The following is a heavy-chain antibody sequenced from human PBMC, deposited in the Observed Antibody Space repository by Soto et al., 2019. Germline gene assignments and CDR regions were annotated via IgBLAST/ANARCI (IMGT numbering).Heavy chain of an antibody. D-gene: IGHD6-19*01. CDR2: IWYDGSNK. J-gene: IGHJ5*02. V-gene: IGHV3-33*01. Sequence: GGSLRLSCAASGFTFSSYGMHWVRQAPGKGLEWVAVIWYDGSNKYYADSVKGRFTISRDNSKNTLYLQMNSLRAEDTAVYYCARDLLRAGTFWFDPWGQGTLVTVSS. CDR3: ARDLLRAGTFWFDP. CDR1: GFTFSSYG.